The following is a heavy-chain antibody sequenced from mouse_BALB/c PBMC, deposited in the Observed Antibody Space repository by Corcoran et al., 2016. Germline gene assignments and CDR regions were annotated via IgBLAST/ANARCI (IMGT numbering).Heavy chain of an antibody. V-gene: IGHV1S29*02. CDR3: ARKTYYRYDDAMDY. CDR2: IYPYNGGT. CDR1: GYTFTDYK. D-gene: IGHD2-14*01. J-gene: IGHJ4*01. Sequence: EVQLQQSGPELVKPEASVKISCKASGYTFTDYKMHWVKQRHGKSLEWIGYIYPYNGGTGYNQKFKSKATLTVDNSSSTAYMELRSLTSEDSAVYYCARKTYYRYDDAMDYWGQGTSVTVSS.